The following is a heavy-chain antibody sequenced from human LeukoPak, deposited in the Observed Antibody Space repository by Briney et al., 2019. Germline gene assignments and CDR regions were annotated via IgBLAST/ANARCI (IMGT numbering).Heavy chain of an antibody. CDR3: ARGLRTDDYNYPMDY. V-gene: IGHV4-39*01. CDR1: GGSISSSSYY. D-gene: IGHD5-24*01. CDR2: IYHSGST. Sequence: SETLSLTCIVSGGSISSSSYYWGRIRQPPGKGLEWIGSIYHSGSTYYNPSLKSRVTISVDTSKNQFSLKLNSVTAADTAVYYCARGLRTDDYNYPMDYWGQGTLVTVSS. J-gene: IGHJ4*02.